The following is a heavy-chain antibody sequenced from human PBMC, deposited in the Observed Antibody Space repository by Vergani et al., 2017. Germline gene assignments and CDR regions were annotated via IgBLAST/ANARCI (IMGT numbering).Heavy chain of an antibody. CDR3: ARTTNGSGSYYGVA. CDR2: IYHSGST. J-gene: IGHJ5*02. CDR1: GYSISSGYY. V-gene: IGHV4-38-2*01. Sequence: QVQLQESGPGLVKPSETLSLTCAVSGYSISSGYYWGWIRQPPGKGLEWIGSIYHSGSTYYNPSLKSRVTISVDTSKNQFSLKLSSVTAADTAVYYCARTTNGSGSYYGVAWGQGTLVTVSS. D-gene: IGHD3-10*01.